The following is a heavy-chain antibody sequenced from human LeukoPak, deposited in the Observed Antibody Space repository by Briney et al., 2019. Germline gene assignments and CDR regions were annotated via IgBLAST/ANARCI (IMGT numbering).Heavy chain of an antibody. V-gene: IGHV3-23*01. Sequence: GGSLRFSCAASRFTFSSYAMSWVRQAPGKGLEGVSSISDSGGSTYYADSVKGRFTISRDSSKNTLYLQMNSLRAEDTAVYYCAKVGVCGGDCEYYYYGLDVWGQGTTVTVAS. D-gene: IGHD2-21*02. J-gene: IGHJ6*02. CDR2: ISDSGGST. CDR3: AKVGVCGGDCEYYYYGLDV. CDR1: RFTFSSYA.